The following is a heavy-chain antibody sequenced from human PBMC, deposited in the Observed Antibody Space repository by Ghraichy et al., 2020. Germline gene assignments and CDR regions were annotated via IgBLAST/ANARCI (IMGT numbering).Heavy chain of an antibody. Sequence: TLSLTCAVSGASMINGGYSWSWIRQPPGKGLEWIGFIYPSGSTYYNPALRSRVIISADRSKNQFSLELNSVTAADTAVYYCAREINYFFDFWGQGTLVTVSS. J-gene: IGHJ4*02. CDR3: AREINYFFDF. CDR1: GASMINGGYS. CDR2: IYPSGST. V-gene: IGHV4-30-2*01.